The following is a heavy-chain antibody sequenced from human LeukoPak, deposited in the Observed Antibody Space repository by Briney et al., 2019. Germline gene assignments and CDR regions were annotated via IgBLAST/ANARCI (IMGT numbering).Heavy chain of an antibody. J-gene: IGHJ4*02. V-gene: IGHV3-74*01. CDR1: GFTFSSYW. CDR2: INSDGSST. CDR3: ARGDIVVVPAAIEYYFDY. Sequence: PGGSLRLSCAASGFTFSSYWMHWVRQAPGKGLVWVSRINSDGSSTSYADSVKGRFTISRDNAKNTLYLQMNSLRAEDTAVYYCARGDIVVVPAAIEYYFDYWGQGTLVTVSS. D-gene: IGHD2-2*01.